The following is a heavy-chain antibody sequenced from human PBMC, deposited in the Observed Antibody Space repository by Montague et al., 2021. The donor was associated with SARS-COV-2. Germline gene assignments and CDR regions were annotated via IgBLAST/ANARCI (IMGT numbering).Heavy chain of an antibody. Sequence: SLRLSCPASGFTFGDYAMSWVRQAPGKGLEWVGFIRSKAYGGTSEYAASVKGRFTIKRDDSKSIAYLQMNSRKTEDTAVYYCTRDTYYDILTGFDPWGQGTLVTVSS. V-gene: IGHV3-49*04. CDR2: IRSKAYGGTS. CDR1: GFTFGDYA. J-gene: IGHJ5*02. CDR3: TRDTYYDILTGFDP. D-gene: IGHD3-9*01.